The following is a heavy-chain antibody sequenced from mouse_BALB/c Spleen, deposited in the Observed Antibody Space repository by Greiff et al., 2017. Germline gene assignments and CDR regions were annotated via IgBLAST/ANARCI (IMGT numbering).Heavy chain of an antibody. CDR2: ISYDGSN. CDR1: GYSITSGYY. J-gene: IGHJ1*01. CDR3: ARDGGLRGGVRYFDV. V-gene: IGHV3-6*02. D-gene: IGHD2-4*01. Sequence: DVQLQESGPGLVKPSQSLSLTCSVTGYSITSGYYWNWIRQFPGNKLEWMGYISYDGSNNYNPSLKNRISITRDTSKNQFFLKLNSVTTEDTATYYCARDGGLRGGVRYFDVWGAGTTVTVSS.